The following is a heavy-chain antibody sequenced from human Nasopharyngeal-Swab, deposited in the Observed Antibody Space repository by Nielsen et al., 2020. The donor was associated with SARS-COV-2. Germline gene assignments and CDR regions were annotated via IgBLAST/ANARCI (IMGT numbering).Heavy chain of an antibody. CDR2: IYYSGST. D-gene: IGHD6-13*01. CDR3: AKKDKLQHLDAFDI. Sequence: SETLSLTCTVSGGSIGSYYWSWIRQPPGKGLEWIGYIYYSGSTNYNPSLKSRVTISVDTSKNQFTLKLSSVTAADTAVYYCAKKDKLQHLDAFDIWGQGTVVTVSS. V-gene: IGHV4-59*08. CDR1: GGSIGSYY. J-gene: IGHJ3*02.